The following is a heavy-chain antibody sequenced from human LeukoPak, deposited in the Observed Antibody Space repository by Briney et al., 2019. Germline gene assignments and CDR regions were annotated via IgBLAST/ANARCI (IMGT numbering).Heavy chain of an antibody. J-gene: IGHJ4*02. CDR2: IYSGGST. CDR3: ARERRNGKYYFDY. CDR1: GFTVSSNY. V-gene: IGHV3-53*01. D-gene: IGHD1-26*01. Sequence: GGSLRLSCAASGFTVSSNYMSWVRQAPGKGLEWVSVIYSGGSTYYADSVKGRFTISRDNSKNTLYLQMNSLRAEDTAVYYCARERRNGKYYFDYWGQGTLVTVPS.